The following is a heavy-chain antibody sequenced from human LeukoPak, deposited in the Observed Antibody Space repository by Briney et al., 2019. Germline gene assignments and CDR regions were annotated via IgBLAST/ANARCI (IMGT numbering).Heavy chain of an antibody. CDR1: VFIVSSNY. CDR3: ARYYYDSSGYPYYFDY. J-gene: IGHJ4*02. CDR2: IYSGGST. V-gene: IGHV3-53*01. D-gene: IGHD3-22*01. Sequence: GGSLRLSCAASVFIVSSNYMSGVRQAPGKGLEWVSVIYSGGSTYHADSVKGRFTISRDNSKNTLYLQMNSLRAEDTAVYYCARYYYDSSGYPYYFDYWGQGTLVTVSS.